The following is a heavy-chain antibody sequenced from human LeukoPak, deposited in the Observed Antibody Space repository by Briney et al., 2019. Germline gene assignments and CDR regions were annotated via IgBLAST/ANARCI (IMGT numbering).Heavy chain of an antibody. CDR2: IYHSGSTT. J-gene: IGHJ4*02. CDR1: GGSITNYW. D-gene: IGHD1-1*01. CDR3: ARVGDWNDLVY. V-gene: IGHV4-59*01. Sequence: PAETLSLTCTVSGGSITNYWWSWIRQPPGRGLEWIGYIYHSGSTTNYNPSLRGRATISVDASKNQFSLRLRSVTAADTAVYYCARVGDWNDLVYWGQGTLVSVSS.